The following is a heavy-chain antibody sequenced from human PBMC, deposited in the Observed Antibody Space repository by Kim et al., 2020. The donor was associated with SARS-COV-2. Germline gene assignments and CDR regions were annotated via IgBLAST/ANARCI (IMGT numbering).Heavy chain of an antibody. CDR2: IKSKTDGGTT. CDR3: TTGVYYYGSGRIYYYYYGMDV. J-gene: IGHJ6*02. V-gene: IGHV3-15*01. Sequence: GGSLRLSCAASGFTFSNAWMSWVRQAPGKGLEWVGRIKSKTDGGTTDYAAPVKGRFTISRDDSKNTLYLQMNSLKTEDTAVYYCTTGVYYYGSGRIYYYYYGMDVWGQGTTVTVSS. D-gene: IGHD3-10*01. CDR1: GFTFSNAW.